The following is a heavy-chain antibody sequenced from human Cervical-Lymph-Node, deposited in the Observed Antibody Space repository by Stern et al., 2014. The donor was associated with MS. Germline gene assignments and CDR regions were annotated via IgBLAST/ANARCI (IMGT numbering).Heavy chain of an antibody. Sequence: DVQLVESGGGLVQPGGSLRLSCVASGFTFRNFAMTCVRQAPGKGLEWISGSGSDGATPSAESVQGRFTISRDNSKNILYLQMNSLKAEDTAVYYCGKDLHYWSADSWGQGILVTVSS. CDR3: GKDLHYWSADS. V-gene: IGHV3-23*04. J-gene: IGHJ4*02. CDR2: SGSDGAT. CDR1: GFTFRNFA. D-gene: IGHD1-1*01.